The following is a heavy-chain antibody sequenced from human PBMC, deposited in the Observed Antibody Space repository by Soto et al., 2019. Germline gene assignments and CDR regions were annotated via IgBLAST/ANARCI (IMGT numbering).Heavy chain of an antibody. CDR3: ARVVVAGPTGYYYYMDV. J-gene: IGHJ6*03. Sequence: GSGPTLVNPTETLTLACTVSGFSLSNARMGGSWVRQPPGKALEWLAHIFSNDEKSYSTSLKSRLTISKDTSKSQVVLTMTNMDPVDTATYYCARVVVAGPTGYYYYMDVWGKGTTVTVSS. D-gene: IGHD2-15*01. CDR2: IFSNDEK. CDR1: GFSLSNARMG. V-gene: IGHV2-26*01.